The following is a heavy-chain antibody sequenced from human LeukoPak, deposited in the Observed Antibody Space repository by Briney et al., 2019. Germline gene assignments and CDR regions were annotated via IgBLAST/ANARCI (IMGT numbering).Heavy chain of an antibody. J-gene: IGHJ6*02. CDR2: ISWNSGGI. D-gene: IGHD3-10*01. CDR3: EKAPRGYGSGRKSYYYYGMDV. CDR1: GFTFDDYA. Sequence: GGSLRLSCAASGFTFDDYAMHWVRQAPGKGLEWVSGISWNSGGIGYADSVKGRFTISRDNAKNSLYLQMNSLRAEDTALYYWEKAPRGYGSGRKSYYYYGMDVWGQGPTVTVS. V-gene: IGHV3-9*01.